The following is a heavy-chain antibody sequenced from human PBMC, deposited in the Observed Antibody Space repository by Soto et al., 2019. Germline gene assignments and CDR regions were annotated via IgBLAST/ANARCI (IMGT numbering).Heavy chain of an antibody. J-gene: IGHJ6*02. CDR2: IDWDDDK. Sequence: SGPTLVNPTQTLTLTCTFSGFSLSTSGMCVSWIRQPPGKALEWLALIDWDDDKYYSTSLKTRLTISKDTSKNQVVITLTNMDPVDTATYYWARIRYSGSSYYYGMDVWGQGTTVTVSS. CDR1: GFSLSTSGMC. CDR3: ARIRYSGSSYYYGMDV. D-gene: IGHD1-26*01. V-gene: IGHV2-70*01.